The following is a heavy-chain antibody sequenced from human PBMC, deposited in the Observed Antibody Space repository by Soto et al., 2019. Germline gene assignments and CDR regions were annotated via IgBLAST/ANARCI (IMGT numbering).Heavy chain of an antibody. J-gene: IGHJ6*02. Sequence: QVQLVQSGADVKKPGSSVKVSCKASGGTFSSYAISWVRQAPGQGLEWMGGIIPIFGTANYAQKFQGRVTITADESTSTAYMELSSLRSEDTAVYYCARASNEAAWAAAGTVPYYYYGMDVWGQGTTVTVSS. D-gene: IGHD6-13*01. CDR2: IIPIFGTA. CDR3: ARASNEAAWAAAGTVPYYYYGMDV. CDR1: GGTFSSYA. V-gene: IGHV1-69*01.